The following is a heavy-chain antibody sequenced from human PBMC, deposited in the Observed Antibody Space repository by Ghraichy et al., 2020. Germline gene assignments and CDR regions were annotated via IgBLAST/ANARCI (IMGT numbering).Heavy chain of an antibody. Sequence: GGSLRLSCAASGFNFSSSAMHWVHQAPGKGLEYVASINSNGGRTYYADSVKGRFTISRDNSKNTVYLRMGSLRAEDMGVYYCARGYSGLDDWGQGTLVTVSS. CDR3: ARGYSGLDD. CDR2: INSNGGRT. CDR1: GFNFSSSA. D-gene: IGHD4-11*01. J-gene: IGHJ4*02. V-gene: IGHV3-64*02.